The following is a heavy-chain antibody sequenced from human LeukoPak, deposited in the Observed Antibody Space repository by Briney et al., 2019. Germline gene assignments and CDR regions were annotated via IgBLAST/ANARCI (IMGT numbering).Heavy chain of an antibody. CDR2: IIPIFVTA. Sequence: SVKVSCKASGGTFSSYAISWVRQAPGQGLEWMGGIIPIFVTANYAQKFQGRVTITADESTSTAYMELSSLRSEDTAVYYCARDQMVVATFTLDAFDIWGQGTMVTVSS. J-gene: IGHJ3*02. V-gene: IGHV1-69*13. CDR3: ARDQMVVATFTLDAFDI. D-gene: IGHD5-24*01. CDR1: GGTFSSYA.